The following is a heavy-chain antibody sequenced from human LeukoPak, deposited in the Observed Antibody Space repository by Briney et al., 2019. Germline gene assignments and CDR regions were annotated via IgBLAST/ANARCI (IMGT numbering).Heavy chain of an antibody. D-gene: IGHD7-27*01. J-gene: IGHJ4*02. V-gene: IGHV1-18*01. CDR3: ARDYRTGFDY. Sequence: ASVKLFCKASGYTFTSYGISCVRQAPGQGLEWLGWISTYNGNTHYAQRLQVRVTMTTETSTTTAYMEPSSLRSDDTAVYYCARDYRTGFDYWGQGTQVTVSS. CDR2: ISTYNGNT. CDR1: GYTFTSYG.